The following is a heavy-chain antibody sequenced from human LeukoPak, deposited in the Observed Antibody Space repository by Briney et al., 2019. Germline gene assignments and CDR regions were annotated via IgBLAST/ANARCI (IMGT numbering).Heavy chain of an antibody. CDR3: AGRTRYYYYYGMDV. CDR1: GDSIINYY. J-gene: IGHJ6*02. CDR2: IYYSGST. V-gene: IGHV4-59*01. D-gene: IGHD1-14*01. Sequence: SETLSLTCTVSGDSIINYYWSWIRQPPGKGLEWIGYIYYSGSTNYNPSLKSRVTISVDTSKNQFSLKLSSVTAADTAVYYCAGRTRYYYYYGMDVWGQGTTVTVSS.